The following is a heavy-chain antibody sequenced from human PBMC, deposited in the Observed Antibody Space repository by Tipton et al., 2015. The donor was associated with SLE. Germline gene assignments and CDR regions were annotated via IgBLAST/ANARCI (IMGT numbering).Heavy chain of an antibody. D-gene: IGHD6-13*01. Sequence: SLRLSCAASGFTFSNYAMHWVRQVPGKGLEWVSGITWNSDSIGYADSVKGRFTISRDNAKNTLYLQMNSLRTDDTAFYYCAKANRASAHYFYFYYMDVWGKGTTVTVSS. V-gene: IGHV3-9*01. J-gene: IGHJ6*03. CDR1: GFTFSNYA. CDR2: ITWNSDSI. CDR3: AKANRASAHYFYFYYMDV.